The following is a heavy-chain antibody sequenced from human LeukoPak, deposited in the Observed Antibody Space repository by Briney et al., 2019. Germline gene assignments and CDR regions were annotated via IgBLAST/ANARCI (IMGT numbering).Heavy chain of an antibody. D-gene: IGHD2-2*01. CDR2: ISGSGGST. Sequence: GGSLRLSCAASGFTFSSYAMSWVRQAPGKGLEWVSAISGSGGSTYYADSVKGRFTIPRDNSQNTLYVQMNRLRAEDTAVYYCAKGLLGYCSSTSCLKGFDYWGQGTLVTVSS. CDR3: AKGLLGYCSSTSCLKGFDY. CDR1: GFTFSSYA. V-gene: IGHV3-23*01. J-gene: IGHJ4*02.